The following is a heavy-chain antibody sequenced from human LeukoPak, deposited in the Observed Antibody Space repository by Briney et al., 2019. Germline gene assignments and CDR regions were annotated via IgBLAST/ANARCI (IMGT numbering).Heavy chain of an antibody. V-gene: IGHV4-61*02. D-gene: IGHD6-19*01. CDR3: AREWSSGWSRRDDAFDI. Sequence: PSQTLSLTCTVSGGSISSGDYYWSWIRQPPGKGLEWIGRIYTSGSTNYNPSLKSRVTISVDTSKNQFSLKLSSVTAADTAVYYCAREWSSGWSRRDDAFDIWGQGTMVTVSS. J-gene: IGHJ3*02. CDR1: GGSISSGDYY. CDR2: IYTSGST.